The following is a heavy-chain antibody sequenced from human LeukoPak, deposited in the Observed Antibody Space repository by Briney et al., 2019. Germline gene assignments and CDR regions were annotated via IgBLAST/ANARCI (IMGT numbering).Heavy chain of an antibody. CDR1: GYSFTSYW. D-gene: IGHD6-19*01. J-gene: IGHJ4*02. CDR2: IDPGDSDT. V-gene: IGHV5-51*01. Sequence: GESLKISGKGSGYSFTSYWIAWVRQMPGKGREWMGIIDPGDSDTRYRPSLQGKVTISADKSISAAYLQWSSLKASDTAMYYCARLRRSSGWEEYWGQGPLVPVSS. CDR3: ARLRRSSGWEEY.